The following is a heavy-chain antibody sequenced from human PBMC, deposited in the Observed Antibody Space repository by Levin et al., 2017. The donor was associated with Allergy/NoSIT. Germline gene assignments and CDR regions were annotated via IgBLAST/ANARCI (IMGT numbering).Heavy chain of an antibody. V-gene: IGHV3-9*01. CDR2: ISWNSGSI. CDR3: AKGTHWLGLFDY. J-gene: IGHJ4*02. CDR1: GFTFDDYA. Sequence: SLKISCAASGFTFDDYAMHWVRQAPGKGLEWVSGISWNSGSIGYADSVKGRFTISRDNAKNSLYLQMNSLRAEDTALYYCAKGTHWLGLFDYWGQGTLVTVSS. D-gene: IGHD6-19*01.